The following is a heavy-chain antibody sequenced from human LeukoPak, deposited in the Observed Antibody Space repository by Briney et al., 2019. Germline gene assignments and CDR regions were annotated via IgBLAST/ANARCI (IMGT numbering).Heavy chain of an antibody. J-gene: IGHJ3*02. CDR3: ARRVITFGGVIVPWAFDI. D-gene: IGHD3-16*02. Sequence: PSETLSLTCTVSGGSISSYYWSWIRQPPGKGLEWIGYIYTSGSTNYNRSLKSRVTISVDTSKNQFSLKLSSVPAAATAVYYCARRVITFGGVIVPWAFDIWGQGTMVTVSS. CDR2: IYTSGST. V-gene: IGHV4-4*09. CDR1: GGSISSYY.